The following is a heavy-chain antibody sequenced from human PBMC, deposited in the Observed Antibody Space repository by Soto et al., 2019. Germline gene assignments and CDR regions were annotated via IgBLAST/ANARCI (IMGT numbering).Heavy chain of an antibody. D-gene: IGHD3-22*01. CDR2: INAGNGNT. CDR3: ARDQGESYYDSSGYYYVNWFDP. V-gene: IGHV1-3*01. J-gene: IGHJ5*02. CDR1: GSTFTSYA. Sequence: GASVKVSCRASGSTFTSYAMHWVRQAPGQRLEWMGWINAGNGNTKYSQKFQGRVTITRDTSASTAYMELSSLRSEDTAVYYCARDQGESYYDSSGYYYVNWFDPWGQGTLVTVSS.